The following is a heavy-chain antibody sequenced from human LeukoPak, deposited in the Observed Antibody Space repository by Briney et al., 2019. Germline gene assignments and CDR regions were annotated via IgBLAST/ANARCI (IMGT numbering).Heavy chain of an antibody. D-gene: IGHD2-2*01. Sequence: PGGSLRLSCAASGFTFSTYAMSWVRQAPGQGLGWVSCISGDGGSTYYAECVKGRFTISRDNSKNTQYLQLHSLRAEDTAVYYCAKRPDCSTTNCFRFEYWGQGTLVTVPS. CDR1: GFTFSTYA. V-gene: IGHV3-23*01. CDR2: ISGDGGST. CDR3: AKRPDCSTTNCFRFEY. J-gene: IGHJ4*02.